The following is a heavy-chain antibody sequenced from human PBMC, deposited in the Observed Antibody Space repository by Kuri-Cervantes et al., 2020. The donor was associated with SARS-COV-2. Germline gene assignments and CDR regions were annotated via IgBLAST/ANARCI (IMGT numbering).Heavy chain of an antibody. V-gene: IGHV3-53*01. J-gene: IGHJ6*02. Sequence: GGSLRLSCAVSGFTVSRNYMSWVRQAPGKGLEWVSVTYSGGNAYYADSVKGRFPISTDDSKNTLYLQLNSLRAEDSAVYYCAGGFAMVRSMDVWGQGTTVTVSS. D-gene: IGHD3-10*01. CDR2: TYSGGNA. CDR1: GFTVSRNY. CDR3: AGGFAMVRSMDV.